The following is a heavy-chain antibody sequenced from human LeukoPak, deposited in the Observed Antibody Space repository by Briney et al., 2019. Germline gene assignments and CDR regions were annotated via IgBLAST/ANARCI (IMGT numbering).Heavy chain of an antibody. V-gene: IGHV3-23*01. Sequence: RPGGSLRLSCAASGVTFRSYAMSWVRQAPGKGLEWVSAISGSGRDTYYADSVKGRFTISRDTSKNTLYPQMNTLRAEDTAVYYCAKVISSGSYYYFDYWGQGTPVTVSS. D-gene: IGHD1-26*01. CDR1: GVTFRSYA. CDR3: AKVISSGSYYYFDY. CDR2: ISGSGRDT. J-gene: IGHJ4*02.